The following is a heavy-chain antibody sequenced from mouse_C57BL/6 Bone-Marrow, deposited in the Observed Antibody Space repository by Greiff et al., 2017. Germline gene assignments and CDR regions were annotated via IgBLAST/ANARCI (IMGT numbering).Heavy chain of an antibody. Sequence: VQLQQPGAELVMPGASVKLSCKASGYTFTSYWMHWVKQRPGQGLEWIGEIDPSDSYTNYNQKFKGKSTLTVDKSSSTAYMQLSSLTSEDSAVXYCAREGYSNYPHYYAMDYWGQGTSVTVSS. D-gene: IGHD2-5*01. CDR3: AREGYSNYPHYYAMDY. V-gene: IGHV1-69*01. J-gene: IGHJ4*01. CDR2: IDPSDSYT. CDR1: GYTFTSYW.